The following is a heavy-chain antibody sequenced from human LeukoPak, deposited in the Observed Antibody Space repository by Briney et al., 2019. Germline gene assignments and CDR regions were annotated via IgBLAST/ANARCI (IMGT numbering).Heavy chain of an antibody. D-gene: IGHD1-26*01. CDR3: ARVTSYMDSAAHLPYYFDY. CDR2: VGPKKGDT. CDR1: GYTFSGYY. Sequence: ASVKVSCKASGYTFSGYYIHWLRQATGQGLEWMGYVGPKKGDTNYAQRLQGRVTMTTDTSINTVYMDLSGLRSDDTAIYYCARVTSYMDSAAHLPYYFDYWGQGTLVTVSS. V-gene: IGHV1-2*02. J-gene: IGHJ4*02.